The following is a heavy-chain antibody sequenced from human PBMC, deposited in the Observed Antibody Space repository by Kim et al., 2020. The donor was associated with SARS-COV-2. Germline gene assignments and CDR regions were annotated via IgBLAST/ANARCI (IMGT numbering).Heavy chain of an antibody. CDR3: ARLPSSRIWYYFDY. J-gene: IGHJ4*01. Sequence: SETLSLTCTVSGVSISSSSYYWGWIRQPPGKGLEWIGNIYSNGNTYYNPSLKSRITISVDTSKNQFSLTLSSVTAADTAVYHCARLPSSRIWYYFDYWGHGTLVTVSS. D-gene: IGHD6-13*01. V-gene: IGHV4-39*01. CDR2: IYSNGNT. CDR1: GVSISSSSYY.